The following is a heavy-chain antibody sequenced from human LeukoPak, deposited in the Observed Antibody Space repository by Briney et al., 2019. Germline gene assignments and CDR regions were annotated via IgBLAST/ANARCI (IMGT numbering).Heavy chain of an antibody. D-gene: IGHD3-10*01. CDR2: INPNSGGT. CDR3: ARDQAHYYGSGSYFN. Sequence: ASVKVSCKASGYTFTSYYMHWVRQAPGQGLEWMGWINPNSGGTNYAQKFQARVTMTRDTSISTAYMELSRLRSDDTAVYHCARDQAHYYGSGSYFNWGQGTLVTVSS. CDR1: GYTFTSYY. V-gene: IGHV1-2*02. J-gene: IGHJ4*02.